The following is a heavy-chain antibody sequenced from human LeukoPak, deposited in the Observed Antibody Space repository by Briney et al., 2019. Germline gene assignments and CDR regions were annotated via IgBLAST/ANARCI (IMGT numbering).Heavy chain of an antibody. Sequence: ASVKVSCKASGYTFTSYDINWVRQATGQGLQWMGWMNPNSGNTGYAQNFQGRVTITRNTSISTAYMELSSLRSEDTAVYYCARALRGGGSWWFDPWGQGTLVTVSS. V-gene: IGHV1-8*03. CDR1: GYTFTSYD. CDR3: ARALRGGGSWWFDP. D-gene: IGHD4-23*01. J-gene: IGHJ5*02. CDR2: MNPNSGNT.